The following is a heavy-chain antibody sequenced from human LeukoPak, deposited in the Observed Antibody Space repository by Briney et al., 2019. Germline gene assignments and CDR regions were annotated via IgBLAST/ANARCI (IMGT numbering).Heavy chain of an antibody. CDR1: GFTFSSYW. J-gene: IGHJ4*02. CDR2: IKQDGSEK. V-gene: IGHV3-7*01. D-gene: IGHD2-2*01. Sequence: GGSLGLSCAASGFTFSSYWMSWVRQAPGKGLEWVANIKQDGSEKYYVDSVKGRFTISRDNAKNSLYLQMNSLRAEDTAVYYCARPDCSSTSCQYGMFDYWGQGTLVTVSS. CDR3: ARPDCSSTSCQYGMFDY.